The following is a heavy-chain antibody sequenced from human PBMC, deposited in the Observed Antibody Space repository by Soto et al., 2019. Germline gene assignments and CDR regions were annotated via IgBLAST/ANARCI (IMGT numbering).Heavy chain of an antibody. V-gene: IGHV1-18*04. CDR1: GYTFTSYC. CDR3: ARVYRYYYDSSGYYFDY. J-gene: IGHJ4*02. Sequence: ASVNVSCKASGYTFTSYCISWGRQAPGQGLEWMGWISAYNGNTNYAQKLQGRVTMTTDTSTSTAYMELRSLRSDDTAVYYCARVYRYYYDSSGYYFDYWGQGTLVTVSS. CDR2: ISAYNGNT. D-gene: IGHD3-22*01.